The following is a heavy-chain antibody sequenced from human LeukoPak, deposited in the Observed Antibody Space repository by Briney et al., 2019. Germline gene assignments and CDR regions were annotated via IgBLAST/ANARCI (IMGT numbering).Heavy chain of an antibody. J-gene: IGHJ4*02. D-gene: IGHD4-17*01. Sequence: GGSLRLSCAASGFTFSSYAMHWVRQAPGKGLEWVSAISGSGGSTYYADSVKGRFTISRDNSKNTLYLQMNSLRAEDTAVYYCAKSQNYGDDGSDYWGQGTLVTVSS. CDR3: AKSQNYGDDGSDY. CDR2: ISGSGGST. CDR1: GFTFSSYA. V-gene: IGHV3-23*01.